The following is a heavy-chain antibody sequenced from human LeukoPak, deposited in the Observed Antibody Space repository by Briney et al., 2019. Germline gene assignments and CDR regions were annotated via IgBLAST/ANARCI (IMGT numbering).Heavy chain of an antibody. D-gene: IGHD5-24*01. CDR2: IYHSVST. CDR1: GGSISRSY. Sequence: SETLSLTCTVSGGSISRSYWSWIWQSPGKGLEWIGYIYHSVSTDSNPSLKSRVTISVDTSKNHFSLNLSFVTAADTAVYYCARNSGRDGSDYWGQGTLVTVSS. J-gene: IGHJ4*02. CDR3: ARNSGRDGSDY. V-gene: IGHV4-59*08.